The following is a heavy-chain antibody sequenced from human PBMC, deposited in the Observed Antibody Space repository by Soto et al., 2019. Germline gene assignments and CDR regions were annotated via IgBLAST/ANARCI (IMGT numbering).Heavy chain of an antibody. D-gene: IGHD2-15*01. V-gene: IGHV4-39*01. J-gene: IGHJ6*02. CDR2: IYYSGST. CDR3: ARLTVEDRDGYYYYGLDV. Sequence: QLQLQESGPGLVKPSETLSLTCTVSGGSISSSSCYWGWIRQPPGKGLEWIGSIYYSGSTYYNPSLKSRVTISVDTSKNQFSLKLSSVTAAYSVVYYCARLTVEDRDGYYYYGLDVWRQGTTVTVSS. CDR1: GGSISSSSCY.